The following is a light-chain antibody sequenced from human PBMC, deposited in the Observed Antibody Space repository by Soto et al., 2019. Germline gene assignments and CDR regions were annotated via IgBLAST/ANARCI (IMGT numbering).Light chain of an antibody. CDR3: QQYGSSPT. V-gene: IGKV3D-20*01. J-gene: IGKJ1*01. CDR2: DAS. Sequence: VMTQSPATLSVSPGERATLSCRASQSVSSYLAWYQQKPGLAPRLLIYDASSRATGIPDRFSGSGSGTDFTLTISRLEPEDFAVYYCQQYGSSPTFGQGTKVDIK. CDR1: QSVSSY.